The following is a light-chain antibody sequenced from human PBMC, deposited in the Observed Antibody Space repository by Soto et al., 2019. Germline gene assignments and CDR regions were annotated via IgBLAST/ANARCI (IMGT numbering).Light chain of an antibody. CDR2: AAS. V-gene: IGKV1-39*01. Sequence: DIQMTQSPSSLSASVGDRVTITCRASQSISSYLNWYQQKPGKAPKLLIYAASSLQSGVPSRFSGSGSGTDFTLTISSLQPEDFATYYCQQSYSTPPWTFGGGTKVEI. CDR3: QQSYSTPPWT. CDR1: QSISSY. J-gene: IGKJ4*02.